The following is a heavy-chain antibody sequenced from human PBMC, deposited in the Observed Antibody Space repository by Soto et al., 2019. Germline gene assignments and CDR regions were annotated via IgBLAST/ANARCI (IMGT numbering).Heavy chain of an antibody. CDR2: IIPIFGTA. J-gene: IGHJ6*02. D-gene: IGHD3-22*01. Sequence: SVKVSCKASVGTFSSYAISWVRQAPGQGLEWMGGIIPIFGTANYAQKFQGRVTITADESTSTAYMELSSLRSEDTAVYYCLRDVGAGSSGYYYFRYYYGMDVWGQGTTVTVSS. CDR1: VGTFSSYA. V-gene: IGHV1-69*13. CDR3: LRDVGAGSSGYYYFRYYYGMDV.